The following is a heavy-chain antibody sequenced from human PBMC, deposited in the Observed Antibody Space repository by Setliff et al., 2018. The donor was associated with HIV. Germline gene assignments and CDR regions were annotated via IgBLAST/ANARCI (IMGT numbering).Heavy chain of an antibody. CDR3: VRNSGWALGS. J-gene: IGHJ4*02. Sequence: PSETLSLTCTVSGGSISSGSYYWSWIRQPAGKGLEWIGHIYTSGSTNYNPSLKSRLTISVDRSKNQFSLKLRSVTAADTAVYFCVRNSGWALGSWGQGILVTVSS. CDR1: GGSISSGSYY. D-gene: IGHD3-16*01. CDR2: IYTSGST. V-gene: IGHV4-61*09.